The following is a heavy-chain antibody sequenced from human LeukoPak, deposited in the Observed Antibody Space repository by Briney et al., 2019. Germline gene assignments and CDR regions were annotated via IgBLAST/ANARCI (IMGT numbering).Heavy chain of an antibody. CDR2: INPSGGST. CDR3: ARSTMRGYYFDY. D-gene: IGHD3-22*01. V-gene: IGHV1-46*01. CDR1: GYTFTGYY. J-gene: IGHJ4*02. Sequence: ASVKVSCKASGYTFTGYYMHWVRQAPGQGLEWMGIINPSGGSTSYAQKFQGRVTMTRDTSTSTVYMELSSLRSEDTAVYYCARSTMRGYYFDYWGQGTLVTVSS.